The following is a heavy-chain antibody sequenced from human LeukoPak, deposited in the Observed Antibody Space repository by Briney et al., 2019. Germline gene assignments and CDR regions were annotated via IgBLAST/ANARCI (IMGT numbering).Heavy chain of an antibody. J-gene: IGHJ6*02. CDR1: GGTFISYA. V-gene: IGHV1-69*01. Sequence: SVKVSCKASGGTFISYAISWVRQAPGQGLEWMGGIIPIFGTANYAQKFQGRVTITADESTSTAYMELSSLRSEDTAVYYCASIRTHSSLRFLEWSPYYYYYGMDVWGQGTTVTVSS. CDR3: ASIRTHSSLRFLEWSPYYYYYGMDV. D-gene: IGHD3-3*01. CDR2: IIPIFGTA.